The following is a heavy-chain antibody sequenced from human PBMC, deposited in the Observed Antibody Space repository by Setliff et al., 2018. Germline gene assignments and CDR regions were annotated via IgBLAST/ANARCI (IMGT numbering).Heavy chain of an antibody. CDR1: GDSISRSTYY. CDR2: VDHSGNT. CDR3: ARRDSTGYYGCSFDF. D-gene: IGHD3-22*01. V-gene: IGHV4-39*01. Sequence: SETLSLTCTVSGDSISRSTYYWGWIRQSPGKGLDWIGTVDHSGNTFYNPSLKSRVTISVAPSKNQVSLKLTSVSAADTAVYYCARRDSTGYYGCSFDFWGQGTLVTVSS. J-gene: IGHJ4*02.